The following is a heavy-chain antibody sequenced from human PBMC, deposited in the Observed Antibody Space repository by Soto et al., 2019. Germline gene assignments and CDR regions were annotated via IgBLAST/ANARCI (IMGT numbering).Heavy chain of an antibody. J-gene: IGHJ4*02. CDR1: GFTFSSYS. CDR3: ERVKLGYCISTSCYHDY. V-gene: IGHV3-21*01. CDR2: ISSSSGYI. D-gene: IGHD2-2*01. Sequence: NPGGSLRLSCAASGFTFSSYSMNWVRQAPGKGLEWVSSISSSSGYIYYADSVKGRFTISRDNAKNSLYLQMNSLRAEDTAVYYCERVKLGYCISTSCYHDYWGQGTLVTVS.